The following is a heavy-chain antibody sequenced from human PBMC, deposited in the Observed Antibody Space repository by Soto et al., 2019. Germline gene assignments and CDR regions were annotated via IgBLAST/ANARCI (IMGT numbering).Heavy chain of an antibody. CDR2: IYYSGST. CDR1: GSSISTHY. J-gene: IGHJ5*02. V-gene: IGHV4-59*11. CDR3: ARHGGTAMVTFWFDP. Sequence: LTCTVSGSSISTHYWAWIRQPPGKELEWIGYIYYSGSTKDSPSFQSRVTMSIDTSKNQFSLKLSFLAAADTAVYYCARHGGTAMVTFWFDPWGQGTLVTVSS. D-gene: IGHD5-18*01.